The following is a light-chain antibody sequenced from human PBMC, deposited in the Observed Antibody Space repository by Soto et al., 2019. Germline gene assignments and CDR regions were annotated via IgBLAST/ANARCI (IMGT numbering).Light chain of an antibody. V-gene: IGKV3D-20*02. CDR3: QQYNNWPYT. CDR1: QSVGSSY. CDR2: ATS. Sequence: EIVLTQSPGTLSLSPGERATLSCRASQSVGSSYLAWYQQKPGQAPRLLIYATSSRATGIPDRFSGSGSGTDFTLTISRLEPEDFAVYYCQQYNNWPYTFGQGTKLEIK. J-gene: IGKJ2*01.